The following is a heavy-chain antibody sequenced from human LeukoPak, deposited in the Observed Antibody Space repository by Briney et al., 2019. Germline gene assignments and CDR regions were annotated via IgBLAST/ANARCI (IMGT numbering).Heavy chain of an antibody. CDR1: GFTFSSYA. J-gene: IGHJ6*02. D-gene: IGHD3-16*01. Sequence: GGSLRLSCAASGFTFSSYAMHWVRQAPGKGLEYVSAISSNGGSTYYANSVKGRFTISRDNSKNTLYLQMGSLGAADMAVYYCARTSQPVGLRWYYYYGMDVWGQGTTVTVSS. CDR3: ARTSQPVGLRWYYYYGMDV. V-gene: IGHV3-64*01. CDR2: ISSNGGST.